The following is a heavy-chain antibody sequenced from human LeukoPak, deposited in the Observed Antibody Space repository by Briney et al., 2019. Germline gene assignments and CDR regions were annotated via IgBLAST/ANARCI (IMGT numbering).Heavy chain of an antibody. CDR1: GGSISSYY. CDR2: IYTSGST. Sequence: SETLSLTCTVSGGSISSYYWSWIRQPAGEGLEWIGRIYTSGSTNYNPSLKSRVTMSVDTSKNQFSLKLSSVTAADTAVYHCARSGELHAFDIWGQGTMVTVSS. CDR3: ARSGELHAFDI. J-gene: IGHJ3*02. V-gene: IGHV4-4*07. D-gene: IGHD1-26*01.